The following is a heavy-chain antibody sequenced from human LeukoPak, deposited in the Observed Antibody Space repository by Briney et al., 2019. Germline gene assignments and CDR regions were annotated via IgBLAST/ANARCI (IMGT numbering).Heavy chain of an antibody. CDR1: GFTVSSNY. J-gene: IGHJ4*02. D-gene: IGHD3-10*01. V-gene: IGHV3-21*01. Sequence: PGGSLRLSCAASGFTVSSNYMSWVRQAPGKGLEWVSSISSSSSYIYYADSVKGRFTISRDNAKNSLYLQMNSLRAEDTAVYYCASHWVRGVFDYWGQGTLVTVSS. CDR2: ISSSSSYI. CDR3: ASHWVRGVFDY.